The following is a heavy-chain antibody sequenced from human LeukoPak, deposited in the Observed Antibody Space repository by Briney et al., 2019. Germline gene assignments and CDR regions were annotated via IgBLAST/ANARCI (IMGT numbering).Heavy chain of an antibody. CDR1: GGSMNYYY. CDR2: IYYSGST. D-gene: IGHD6-13*01. V-gene: IGHV4-59*01. J-gene: IGHJ4*02. Sequence: SETLSLTCTVSGGSMNYYYWSWIRQPPGKGLEWIGYIYYSGSTNYNPSLKSRVTISVDTSKNQFSLKLSSVTAADTAVYYCARGPAGIAAAGTGYDYWGQGTLVTVSS. CDR3: ARGPAGIAAAGTGYDY.